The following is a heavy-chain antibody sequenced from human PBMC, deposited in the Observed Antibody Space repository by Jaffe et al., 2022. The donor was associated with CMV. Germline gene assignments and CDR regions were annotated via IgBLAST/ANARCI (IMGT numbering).Heavy chain of an antibody. CDR1: GFTFSSYG. CDR3: ARGPAKLLRPYDAFDI. D-gene: IGHD3-3*01. J-gene: IGHJ3*02. V-gene: IGHV3-33*08. CDR2: IWYDGSNK. Sequence: QVQLVESGGGVVQPGRSLRLSCAASGFTFSSYGMHWVRQAPGKGLEWVAVIWYDGSNKYYADSVKGRFTISRDNSKNTLYLQMNSLRAEDTAVYYCARGPAKLLRPYDAFDIWGQGTMVTVSS.